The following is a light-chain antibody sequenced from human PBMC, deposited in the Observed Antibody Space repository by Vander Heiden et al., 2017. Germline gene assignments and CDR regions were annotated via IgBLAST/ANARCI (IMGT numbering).Light chain of an antibody. V-gene: IGLV1-40*01. J-gene: IGLJ1*01. CDR1: SSDIGAGYD. CDR2: GNT. CDR3: QSYDTSLSGRV. Sequence: QSVLTQPPSVSGAPGHRVPISCTRSSSDIGAGYDVHWSQEHPGTAPKLLMYGNTNRPSGVPVRCSGSNSGTSDSLNITGLEAEDEADYYCQSYDTSLSGRVFGTGTKVTVL.